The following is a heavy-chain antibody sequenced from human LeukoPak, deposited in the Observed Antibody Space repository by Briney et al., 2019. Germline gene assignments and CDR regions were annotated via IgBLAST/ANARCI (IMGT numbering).Heavy chain of an antibody. CDR2: IWSGGSIA. J-gene: IGHJ4*02. Sequence: GVSLRLSCAASGFTFSDYGMQWVRQAPGKGLECLSVIWSGGSIAHYAESVRGRFTISRDNSKNTVYLQMNSLRAEDTAIYFCTRVATAGTWTDYWGQGTLVTVSS. D-gene: IGHD6-25*01. CDR1: GFTFSDYG. CDR3: TRVATAGTWTDY. V-gene: IGHV3-33*03.